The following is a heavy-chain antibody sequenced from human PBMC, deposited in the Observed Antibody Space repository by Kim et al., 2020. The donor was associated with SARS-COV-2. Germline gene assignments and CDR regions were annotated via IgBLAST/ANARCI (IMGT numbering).Heavy chain of an antibody. Sequence: ASVKVSCKASGYTFTSYGISWVRQAPGQGLEWMGWTSAYNGNTNYAQKLQERVTMTTDTSTSTAYLELRRLRSDDTAVYYCARDTGRYSSSSEFYYYYGMDVSGQGTTVTVSS. J-gene: IGHJ6*02. D-gene: IGHD6-6*01. CDR3: ARDTGRYSSSSEFYYYYGMDV. V-gene: IGHV1-18*04. CDR2: TSAYNGNT. CDR1: GYTFTSYG.